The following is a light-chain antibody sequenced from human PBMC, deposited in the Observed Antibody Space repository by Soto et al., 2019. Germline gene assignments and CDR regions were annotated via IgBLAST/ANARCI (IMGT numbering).Light chain of an antibody. Sequence: QSALTQPASVSGSPGQSITISCTGTSSDVGGYNYVSWYQQHPGKAPKLMIFDVMNRPSGVSNRFSGSKSGNTASLTISGLQAEDEADYYCSSYTSSSTRVFGTGTKVTVL. V-gene: IGLV2-14*01. CDR1: SSDVGGYNY. CDR2: DVM. CDR3: SSYTSSSTRV. J-gene: IGLJ1*01.